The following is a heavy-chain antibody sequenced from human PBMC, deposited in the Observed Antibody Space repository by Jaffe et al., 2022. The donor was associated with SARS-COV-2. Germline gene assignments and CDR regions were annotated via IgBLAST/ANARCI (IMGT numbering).Heavy chain of an antibody. CDR1: GFTFSDYY. V-gene: IGHV3-11*01. Sequence: QVQLVESGGGLVKPGGSLRLSCAASGFTFSDYYMSWIRQAPGKGLEWVSYISSSGSTIYYADSVKGRFTISRDNAKNSLYLQMNSLRAEDTAVYYCARVGSPYYDSSGYDGPFFDYWGQGTLVTVSS. J-gene: IGHJ4*02. CDR3: ARVGSPYYDSSGYDGPFFDY. CDR2: ISSSGSTI. D-gene: IGHD3-22*01.